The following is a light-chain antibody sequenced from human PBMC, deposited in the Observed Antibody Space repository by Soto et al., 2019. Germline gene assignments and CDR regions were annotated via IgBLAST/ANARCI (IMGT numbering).Light chain of an antibody. V-gene: IGKV2-28*01. CDR2: LGS. CDR3: MQALQTPLT. J-gene: IGKJ1*01. CDR1: QSLLHSNGYNY. Sequence: DIVMTQSPLSLPVTPGEPASISCRSSQSLLHSNGYNYLDWYLQKPGQSPQLLIYLGSNRASGVPDRFSGSGSGTDFTLKNSRVEAEDVGVYYCMQALQTPLTFGQGTKVDIK.